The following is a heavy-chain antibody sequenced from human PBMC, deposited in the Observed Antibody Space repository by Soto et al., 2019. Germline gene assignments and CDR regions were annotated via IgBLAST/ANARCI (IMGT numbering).Heavy chain of an antibody. CDR3: AREATRPLDAFDI. V-gene: IGHV3-13*04. Sequence: GGSLRLSCEASGFIFSRYDMHWVRQTTGKGLEWVAVFGATGDTYYADSVKGRFTISRENAKNSLYLQMNSLRAGDTALYYCAREATRPLDAFDIWGQGTMVTVSS. CDR2: FGATGDT. CDR1: GFIFSRYD. D-gene: IGHD1-1*01. J-gene: IGHJ3*02.